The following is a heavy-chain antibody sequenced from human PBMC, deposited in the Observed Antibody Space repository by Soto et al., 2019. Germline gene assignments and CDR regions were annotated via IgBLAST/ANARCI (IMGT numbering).Heavy chain of an antibody. CDR3: VREDDGGDRDYYGLDV. CDR1: GGSISYDHYH. Sequence: QVQLQESGPGLVRPSQTLSLTCTVSGGSISYDHYHWTWIRQPPGKGLEWIGYIHYSGSVFYNPSLQSRLSMSVATSKTLFSLKLGSVTAADTAVYFCVREDDGGDRDYYGLDVWGQGTTVTVSS. J-gene: IGHJ6*02. D-gene: IGHD2-21*02. V-gene: IGHV4-30-4*01. CDR2: IHYSGSV.